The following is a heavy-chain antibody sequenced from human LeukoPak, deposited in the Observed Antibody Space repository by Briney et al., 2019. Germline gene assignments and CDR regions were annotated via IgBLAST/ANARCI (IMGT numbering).Heavy chain of an antibody. CDR3: ARAPYYYGSGSYYNIPWFDP. CDR2: INHSGST. Sequence: PSETLSLTCAVYGGSFSGYYWSWIRQPPGKGLEWIGEINHSGSTNYNPSLESRVTISVDTSKNQFSLKLSSVTAADTAVYYCARAPYYYGSGSYYNIPWFDPWGQGTLVTVSS. J-gene: IGHJ5*02. CDR1: GGSFSGYY. D-gene: IGHD3-10*01. V-gene: IGHV4-34*01.